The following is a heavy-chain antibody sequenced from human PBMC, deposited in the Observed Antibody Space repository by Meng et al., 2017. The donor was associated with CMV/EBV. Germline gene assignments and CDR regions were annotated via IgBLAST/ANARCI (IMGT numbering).Heavy chain of an antibody. CDR3: TRRDSSWYDAFDI. J-gene: IGHJ3*02. CDR2: IFSNDEK. Sequence: GPTLVKPTETLTLTCTVSGFSLSNARMGVSWIRQPPGKALEWLAHIFSNDEKSYSTSLKSRITTSKDTSKSQVVLTMTNMDPVDTATYYCTRRDSSWYDAFDIWGQGTMVTVSS. D-gene: IGHD6-13*01. CDR1: GFSLSNARMG. V-gene: IGHV2-26*01.